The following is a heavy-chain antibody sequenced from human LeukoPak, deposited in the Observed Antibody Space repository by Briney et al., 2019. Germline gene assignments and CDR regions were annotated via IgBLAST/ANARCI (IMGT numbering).Heavy chain of an antibody. D-gene: IGHD6-13*01. CDR3: AKSTSSWERVDY. V-gene: IGHV3-23*01. Sequence: GGSLRLSCAASGFTFSSYAMSWVRQAPGKGLEWVSSISGYSGRTYYADSVKGRFSISRDNSNNTLYLQMNSLRAEDAAVYYCAKSTSSWERVDYWGQGTLVTVSS. J-gene: IGHJ4*02. CDR2: ISGYSGRT. CDR1: GFTFSSYA.